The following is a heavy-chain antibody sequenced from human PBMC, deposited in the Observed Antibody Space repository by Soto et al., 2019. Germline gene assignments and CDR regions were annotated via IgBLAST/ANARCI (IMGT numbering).Heavy chain of an antibody. CDR1: GGSFSGYY. D-gene: IGHD2-2*01. J-gene: IGHJ5*02. CDR3: ARVRGNQLVMWSVP. Sequence: SETLSLTCAVSGGSFSGYYWNWLRQPPGEGLEWIGKIDQSGSTNYNPSLKSRVTMSVDTSKNQFSLKLTSVTAADTAVYYCARVRGNQLVMWSVPWRHGTLVT. CDR2: IDQSGST. V-gene: IGHV4-34*01.